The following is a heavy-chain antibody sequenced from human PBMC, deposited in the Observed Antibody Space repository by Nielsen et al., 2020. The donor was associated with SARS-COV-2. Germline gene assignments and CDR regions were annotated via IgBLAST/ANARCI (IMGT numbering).Heavy chain of an antibody. CDR3: ARDIECSGGSCYSDLNWFDP. V-gene: IGHV1-69*06. CDR1: GGTFSSYA. D-gene: IGHD2-15*01. Sequence: SVKVSCKASGGTFSSYAISWVRQAPGQGLEWMGGIIPIFGTANYAQKFQGRVTITADKSTSTAYMELSCLRSEDTAVYYCARDIECSGGSCYSDLNWFDPWGQGTLVTVSS. CDR2: IIPIFGTA. J-gene: IGHJ5*02.